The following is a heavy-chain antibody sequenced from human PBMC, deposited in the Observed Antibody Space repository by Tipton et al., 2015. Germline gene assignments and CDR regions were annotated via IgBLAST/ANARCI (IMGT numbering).Heavy chain of an antibody. CDR3: ARGQDETTSGEYFTH. CDR1: GGSVSSGFYY. D-gene: IGHD2/OR15-2a*01. Sequence: TLSLTCSVSGGSVSSGFYYWTWIRQTPAKGLAWIGYIFLPGSTNFNPSLRSRVTISLDTSENQFSLELMSVTAADTGVYFCARGQDETTSGEYFTHWGQGTLVTVSS. V-gene: IGHV4-61*01. CDR2: IFLPGST. J-gene: IGHJ1*01.